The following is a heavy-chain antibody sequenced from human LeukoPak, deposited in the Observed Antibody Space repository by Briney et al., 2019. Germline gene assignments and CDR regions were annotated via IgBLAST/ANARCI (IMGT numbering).Heavy chain of an antibody. CDR3: ARAGDGDY. V-gene: IGHV3-48*01. D-gene: IGHD1-1*01. CDR2: ISSSSSTI. J-gene: IGHJ4*02. CDR1: GFTFGSYS. Sequence: GGSLRLSCAASGFTFGSYSMDWVRQAPGKGLEWVSYISSSSSTIYYADSVKGRFTISRDNAKNSLYLQMNNLRAEDTAVYYCARAGDGDYWGQGTLVTVSS.